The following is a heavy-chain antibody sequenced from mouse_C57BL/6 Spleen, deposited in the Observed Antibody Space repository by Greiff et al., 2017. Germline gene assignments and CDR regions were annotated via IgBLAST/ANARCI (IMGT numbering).Heavy chain of an antibody. CDR3: ARGAIYYGNPWYFDV. V-gene: IGHV1-52*01. Sequence: QVQLQQPGAELVRPGSSVKLSCKASGYTFTSYWMHWVKQRPIQGLEWIGNIDPSDSETHYNQKFKDKATLTVDKSSSTAYMRLSSLTSEDSAVYYCARGAIYYGNPWYFDVWGTGTTVTVSS. J-gene: IGHJ1*03. D-gene: IGHD2-1*01. CDR2: IDPSDSET. CDR1: GYTFTSYW.